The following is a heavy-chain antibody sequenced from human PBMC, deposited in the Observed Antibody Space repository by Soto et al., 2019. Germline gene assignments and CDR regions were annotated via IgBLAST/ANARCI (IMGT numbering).Heavy chain of an antibody. CDR2: IYPGDSDT. J-gene: IGHJ6*02. Sequence: GESLKISCKGSGYSFTSYWIGWVRQMPVKGLEWMGIIYPGDSDTRYSPSFQGQVTISADKSISTAYLQWSSLKASDTAMYYCARHPDYYDSSGYYFYYYYGMDVWGQGTTVTVSS. CDR1: GYSFTSYW. D-gene: IGHD3-22*01. CDR3: ARHPDYYDSSGYYFYYYYGMDV. V-gene: IGHV5-51*01.